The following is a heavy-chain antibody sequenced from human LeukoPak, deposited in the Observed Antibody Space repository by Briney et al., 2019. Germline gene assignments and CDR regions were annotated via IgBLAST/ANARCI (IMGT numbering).Heavy chain of an antibody. CDR3: ATLNYDFWSGYYSYYYMDV. CDR2: IIPIFGTA. J-gene: IGHJ6*03. CDR1: GGTFSSYA. V-gene: IGHV1-69*05. Sequence: ASVKVSCKASGGTFSSYAISWVRQAPGQGLEWMGGIIPIFGTANYAQKFQGRATSTTDESTSTAYMELSSLRSEDTAVYYCATLNYDFWSGYYSYYYMDVWGKGTTVTVSS. D-gene: IGHD3-3*01.